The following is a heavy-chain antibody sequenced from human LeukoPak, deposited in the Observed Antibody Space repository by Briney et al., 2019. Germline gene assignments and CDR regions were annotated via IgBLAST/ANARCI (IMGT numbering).Heavy chain of an antibody. J-gene: IGHJ4*02. D-gene: IGHD1-26*01. CDR1: GGSISSGGYY. V-gene: IGHV4-30-4*08. CDR2: IYYSGST. Sequence: SETLSLTCTVSGGSISSGGYYWSWLRQPPGQGLEWIGYIYYSGSTYYNPSLKSRVTISVGTSKSQFSLKLSSVTAADTAVYYCARHSGSYFDYWGQGTLVTVSS. CDR3: ARHSGSYFDY.